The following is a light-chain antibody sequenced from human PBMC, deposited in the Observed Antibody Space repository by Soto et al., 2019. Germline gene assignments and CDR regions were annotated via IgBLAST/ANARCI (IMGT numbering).Light chain of an antibody. CDR1: ENVRTF. V-gene: IGKV3-15*01. Sequence: EIVLRQSPGTLSLSPGERATLSARDSENVRTFVDWYQQTPGPATRLLXXGASTRATGIPARLRGGGSGTEFTRPVGRVQSEDFALYYRLQDNKWAPGRTLSSGTKVDIK. CDR2: GAS. J-gene: IGKJ1*01. CDR3: LQDNKWAPGRT.